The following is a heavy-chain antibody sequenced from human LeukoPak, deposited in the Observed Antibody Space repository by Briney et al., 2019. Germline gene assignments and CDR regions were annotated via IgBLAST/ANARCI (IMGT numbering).Heavy chain of an antibody. V-gene: IGHV3-30*18. J-gene: IGHJ4*02. D-gene: IGHD6-19*01. CDR2: ISYDGSNK. CDR3: AKDLLVAGTGAGPFDY. Sequence: GRSLRLSCAASGFTFSSYCMHWVRQAPGKGLEWVAVISYDGSNKYYADSVKGRFTISRDNSKNTLYLQMNSLRAEDTAVYYCAKDLLVAGTGAGPFDYWGQGTLVPVSS. CDR1: GFTFSSYC.